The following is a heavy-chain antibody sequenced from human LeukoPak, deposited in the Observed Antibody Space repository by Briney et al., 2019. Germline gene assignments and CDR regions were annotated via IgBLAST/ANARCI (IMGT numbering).Heavy chain of an antibody. Sequence: GGSLRLSCAASGFTFSSYGMHWVRPAPGKGLEWVAFIRYDGSNKYYADSVKGRFTISRDNSKNTLYLQMNSLRAEDTAVDYCAKDHRNEGGIRGAASDYWGQGPLVTVSS. CDR3: AKDHRNEGGIRGAASDY. CDR1: GFTFSSYG. J-gene: IGHJ4*02. CDR2: IRYDGSNK. D-gene: IGHD3-10*01. V-gene: IGHV3-30*02.